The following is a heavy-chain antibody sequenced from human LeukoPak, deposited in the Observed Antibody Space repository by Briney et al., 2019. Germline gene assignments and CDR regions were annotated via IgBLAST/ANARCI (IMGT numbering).Heavy chain of an antibody. D-gene: IGHD3-16*02. CDR3: ARGPTFYDYVWGSYRYYYGMDV. V-gene: IGHV4-59*01. J-gene: IGHJ6*02. CDR1: GGSISSYY. CDR2: IYYSGST. Sequence: SETLSRTCTVSGGSISSYYWSWIRQPPGKGLEWIGYIYYSGSTNYNPSLKSRVTISVDTSKNQFSLKLSSVTAADTAVYYCARGPTFYDYVWGSYRYYYGMDVWGQGTTVTVSS.